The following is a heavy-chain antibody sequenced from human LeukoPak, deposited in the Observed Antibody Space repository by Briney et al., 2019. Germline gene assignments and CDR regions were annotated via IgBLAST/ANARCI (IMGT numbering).Heavy chain of an antibody. CDR3: AKERIYYYDTSAYYDGFFDY. Sequence: GGSLRLSCAASGFTFSSYSMSWVRQAPGKGLEWVSSISSSSSYIYYADSVKGRFTISRDNAKNSLYLQMNSLRPEDTALYYCAKERIYYYDTSAYYDGFFDYWGQGTLVTVSS. D-gene: IGHD3-22*01. CDR1: GFTFSSYS. V-gene: IGHV3-21*04. CDR2: ISSSSSYI. J-gene: IGHJ4*02.